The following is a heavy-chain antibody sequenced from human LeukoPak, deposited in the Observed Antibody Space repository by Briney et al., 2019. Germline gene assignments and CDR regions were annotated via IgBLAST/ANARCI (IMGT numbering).Heavy chain of an antibody. CDR2: IIPIFGTA. Sequence: ASVKVSCKASGGTFSSYAISWVRQAPGQGLEWMGGIIPIFGTANYAQKFQGRVTITTDESTSTAYMELSSLRPEDTAVYYCASLTGVEGSDYWGQGTLVTVSS. CDR1: GGTFSSYA. V-gene: IGHV1-69*05. D-gene: IGHD1-14*01. J-gene: IGHJ4*02. CDR3: ASLTGVEGSDY.